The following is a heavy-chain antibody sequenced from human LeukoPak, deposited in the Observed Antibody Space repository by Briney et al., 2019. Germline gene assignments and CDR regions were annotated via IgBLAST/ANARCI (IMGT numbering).Heavy chain of an antibody. J-gene: IGHJ4*02. CDR3: VRGRPY. Sequence: GRSPRLSCAVSGFTFSSYWINWVRQAPGKGPEWVASINQDGSDHYYVDSVKGRFSISRDNAKDSLYLQMSSLRVEDTAVYYCVRGRPYWGQGTLVTVSS. V-gene: IGHV3-7*05. CDR2: INQDGSDH. CDR1: GFTFSSYW.